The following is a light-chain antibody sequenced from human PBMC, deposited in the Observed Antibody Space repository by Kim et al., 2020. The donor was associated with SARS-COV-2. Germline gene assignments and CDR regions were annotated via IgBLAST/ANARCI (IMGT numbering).Light chain of an antibody. CDR3: QHYSRFPYT. V-gene: IGKV1-5*03. CDR2: LAS. CDR1: EAIETW. Sequence: SASVGDRVTTTCRGSEAIETWLAWYQQKPGQVPSLLIYLASTLENGVPARFSGSGSGTEFTLTINSLQPDDFATYYCQHYSRFPYTFGQGTKLEI. J-gene: IGKJ2*01.